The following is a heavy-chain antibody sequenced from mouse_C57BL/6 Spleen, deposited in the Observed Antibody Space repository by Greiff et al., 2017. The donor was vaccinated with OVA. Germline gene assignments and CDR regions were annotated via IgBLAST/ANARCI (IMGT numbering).Heavy chain of an antibody. V-gene: IGHV5-9-1*02. J-gene: IGHJ3*01. D-gene: IGHD2-2*01. CDR1: GFTFSSYA. CDR2: ISTGGDYI. Sequence: EVKLVESGEGLVKPGGSLKLSCAASGFTFSSYAMSWVRQTPEKRLEWVAYISTGGDYIYYADTVKGRFTISRDNARNTLYLQMSSLKSEDTAMYYCTGDPFDGYDGAYWGQGTLVTVSA. CDR3: TGDPFDGYDGAY.